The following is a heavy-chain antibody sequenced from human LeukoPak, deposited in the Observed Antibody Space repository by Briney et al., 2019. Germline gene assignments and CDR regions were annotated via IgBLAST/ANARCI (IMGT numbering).Heavy chain of an antibody. CDR2: INHSGST. CDR3: ARAVVIGDYYYMDV. CDR1: GGSFSGYY. J-gene: IGHJ6*03. D-gene: IGHD3-22*01. V-gene: IGHV4-34*01. Sequence: PSETLSLTCAVYGGSFSGYYWSWIRQPPGKGLEWIGEINHSGSTNYNPSLKSRVTISVDTSKNQFSLKLSSVTAADTAVYYCARAVVIGDYYYMDVWGKGTTVTISS.